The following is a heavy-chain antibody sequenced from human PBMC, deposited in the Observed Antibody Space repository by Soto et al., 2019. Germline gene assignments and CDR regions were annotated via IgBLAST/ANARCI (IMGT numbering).Heavy chain of an antibody. Sequence: ASVKVSCKASGHTFTSYGISWVRQAPGQGLEWMGWISAYNGNTNYAQKLQGRVTMTTDTSTSTAYMELRSLRSDDTAVYYCARVRGRESSGYDAFDIWGQGTMVTVSS. J-gene: IGHJ3*02. D-gene: IGHD5-12*01. CDR1: GHTFTSYG. V-gene: IGHV1-18*01. CDR3: ARVRGRESSGYDAFDI. CDR2: ISAYNGNT.